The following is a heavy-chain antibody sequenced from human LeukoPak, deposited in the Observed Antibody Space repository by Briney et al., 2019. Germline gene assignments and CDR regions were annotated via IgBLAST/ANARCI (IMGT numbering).Heavy chain of an antibody. CDR1: GYTFTSYG. D-gene: IGHD2-2*01. CDR3: ARVACSSTSCPPDY. J-gene: IGHJ4*02. V-gene: IGHV1-18*01. CDR2: ISAYHGNT. Sequence: ASVKVSCKASGYTFTSYGISWVRQAPGQGLEWMGWISAYHGNTNYAQKLQGRVTMTTDTSTSTAYMELRSLRSDDTAVYYCARVACSSTSCPPDYWGQGTLVTVSS.